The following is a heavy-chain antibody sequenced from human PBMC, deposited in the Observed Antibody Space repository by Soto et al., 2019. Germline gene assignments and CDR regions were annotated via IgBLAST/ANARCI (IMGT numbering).Heavy chain of an antibody. CDR2: IYYSGST. CDR3: ARHSHYDFWSGYYSDRVRYNWFDP. CDR1: GGSISSSSYY. Sequence: SETLSLTCTVSGGSISSSSYYWGWIRQPPGKGLEWIGSIYYSGSTYYNPSLKSRVTISVDTSKNQFSLKLSSVTAADTAVYYCARHSHYDFWSGYYSDRVRYNWFDPWGQGTLVTVSS. D-gene: IGHD3-3*01. V-gene: IGHV4-39*01. J-gene: IGHJ5*02.